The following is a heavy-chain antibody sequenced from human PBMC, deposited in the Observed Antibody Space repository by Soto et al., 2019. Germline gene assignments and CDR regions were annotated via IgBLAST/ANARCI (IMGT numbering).Heavy chain of an antibody. D-gene: IGHD1-26*01. CDR2: IYPGDSDT. V-gene: IGHV5-51*01. CDR3: AREVSFIVEAGASGMDI. CDR1: GYSFTRYW. Sequence: PGESLKVSCKSSGYSFTRYWSGRARQMPRKGLECMGIIYPGDSDTRYSPSFQGQVTISADKSISTAYLQWSSLKASDTAMYYCAREVSFIVEAGASGMDILGQGTALTISS. J-gene: IGHJ6*02.